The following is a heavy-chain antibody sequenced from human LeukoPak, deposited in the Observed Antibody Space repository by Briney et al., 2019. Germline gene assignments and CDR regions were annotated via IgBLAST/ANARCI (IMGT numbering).Heavy chain of an antibody. CDR1: GYSFTSYW. CDR2: IYPGDSDT. Sequence: GESLKISCKGSGYSFTSYWTGWVRQMPGKGLEWMGIIYPGDSDTRYSPSFQGQVTISADKSISTAYLQWSSLKASDTAMYYCARQIVVVPAAPPGWFDPWGQGTLVTVSS. D-gene: IGHD2-2*01. J-gene: IGHJ5*02. CDR3: ARQIVVVPAAPPGWFDP. V-gene: IGHV5-51*01.